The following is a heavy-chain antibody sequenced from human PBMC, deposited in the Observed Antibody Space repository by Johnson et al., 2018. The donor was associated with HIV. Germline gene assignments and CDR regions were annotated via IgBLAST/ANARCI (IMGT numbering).Heavy chain of an antibody. D-gene: IGHD3-22*01. CDR1: GFTFSSYG. CDR2: IWYDGSNK. CDR3: AKDGQRGQAMIVARLGAFDI. J-gene: IGHJ3*02. V-gene: IGHV3-30*02. Sequence: QVQLVESGGGVVQPGGSLRLSCAASGFTFSSYGMHWVRQAPGKGLEWVAVIWYDGSNKYYADSVKGRFTISRDNSKNTLYLQMNSLRPEDTAVYYCAKDGQRGQAMIVARLGAFDIWGQGTMVTVSS.